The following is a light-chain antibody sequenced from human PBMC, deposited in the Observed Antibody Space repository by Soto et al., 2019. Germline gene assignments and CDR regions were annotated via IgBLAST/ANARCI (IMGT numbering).Light chain of an antibody. J-gene: IGLJ3*02. CDR1: SSDVGGYNY. CDR2: DVT. Sequence: QSALTQPASVSGSPGQSITISCTGTSSDVGGYNYVSWYQQHPGKAPKLMIYDVTNRPSGVFNRFSGSKSVNTASLTISGLQAEDEADYYCSSYTSSSTVVFGGGTKVTVL. V-gene: IGLV2-14*03. CDR3: SSYTSSSTVV.